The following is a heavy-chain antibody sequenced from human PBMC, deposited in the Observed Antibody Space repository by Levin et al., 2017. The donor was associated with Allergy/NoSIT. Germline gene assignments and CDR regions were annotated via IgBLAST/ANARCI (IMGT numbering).Heavy chain of an antibody. CDR2: IDLDDDK. J-gene: IGHJ6*02. D-gene: IGHD5-18*01. Sequence: QTLSLPCTFSGFSLSTSGMCVSWIRQPPGKALEWLARIDLDDDKYYSTSLKTRLTISKDTSKNQVVLTMTSMDPVDTATYYCARIPHLGYNYGYYYGMDVWGQGTTVTVSS. V-gene: IGHV2-70*11. CDR1: GFSLSTSGMC. CDR3: ARIPHLGYNYGYYYGMDV.